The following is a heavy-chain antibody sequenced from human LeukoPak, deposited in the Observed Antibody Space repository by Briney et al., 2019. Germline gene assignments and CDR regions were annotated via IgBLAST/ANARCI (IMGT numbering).Heavy chain of an antibody. J-gene: IGHJ4*02. D-gene: IGHD6-13*01. CDR3: ARDRSPIAAAGTGFDY. V-gene: IGHV4-39*02. CDR1: GGPIRSSNGY. CDR2: VYYSGTT. Sequence: PSETLSLTCTVSGGPIRSSNGYWGWVRQPPGKGLEWIGSVYYSGTTYYSPSLKSRVTISVDTSKSHFSLKLTSVSAADTAVYYCARDRSPIAAAGTGFDYWGQGTLVTVSS.